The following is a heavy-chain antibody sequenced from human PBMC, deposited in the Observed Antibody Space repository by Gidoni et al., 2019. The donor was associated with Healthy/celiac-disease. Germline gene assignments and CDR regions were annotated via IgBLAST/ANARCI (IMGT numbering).Heavy chain of an antibody. CDR3: ARMGSYYDSSGYAFDI. J-gene: IGHJ3*02. CDR1: RFTVRSNY. CDR2: IYSGGST. Sequence: EVQLVESGGGLVQPGGSLRLFCAASRFTVRSNYMSWGRQAPGKGLEGVSVIYSGGSTYYEDSVKGRFTISRDNTNNKLYLQMNSLRAEDTAVYDCARMGSYYDSSGYAFDIWGQGTMVTVSS. V-gene: IGHV3-66*02. D-gene: IGHD3-22*01.